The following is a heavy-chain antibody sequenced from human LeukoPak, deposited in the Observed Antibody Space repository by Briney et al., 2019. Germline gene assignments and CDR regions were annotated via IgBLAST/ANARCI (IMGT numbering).Heavy chain of an antibody. CDR1: GFTVSSNY. CDR2: IYSGGST. D-gene: IGHD1-26*01. Sequence: GGSLRLSCAASGFTVSSNYMSWVRQAPGKGLEWVSVIYSGGSTYYADSVKGRFTISRDNSKNTLYLQMNSLRAEDTAVYYCARGGGSYYNYSDYWGQGTLVTVSS. CDR3: ARGGGSYYNYSDY. V-gene: IGHV3-53*01. J-gene: IGHJ4*02.